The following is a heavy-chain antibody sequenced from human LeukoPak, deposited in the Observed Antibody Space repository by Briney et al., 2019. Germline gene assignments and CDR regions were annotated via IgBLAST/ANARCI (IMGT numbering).Heavy chain of an antibody. D-gene: IGHD6-19*01. J-gene: IGHJ4*02. V-gene: IGHV3-48*04. CDR2: ISFSVNTK. Sequence: GGSLGLSCAASGFTFSDYSMNWVRQAPGKGLEWVSYISFSVNTKYYGDSVKGRFTISRDNAKNSLYLHMDSLRAEDTAVYYSARGAYSSGWAYFDHWGQGTLVTVSS. CDR1: GFTFSDYS. CDR3: ARGAYSSGWAYFDH.